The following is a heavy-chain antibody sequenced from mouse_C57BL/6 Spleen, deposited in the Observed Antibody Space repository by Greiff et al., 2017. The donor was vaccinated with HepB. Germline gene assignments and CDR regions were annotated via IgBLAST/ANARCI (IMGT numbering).Heavy chain of an antibody. J-gene: IGHJ3*01. D-gene: IGHD2-12*01. CDR1: GYTFTSYW. Sequence: QVQLQQPGAELVKPGASVKLSCKASGYTFTSYWMQWVKQRPGQGLEWIGEIDPSDSYTNYNQNFKGKATLTVDTSSSTAYMQLSSLTSEDSAVYYCARRDCVSSPWLAYGGQGTLVTVSA. V-gene: IGHV1-50*01. CDR3: ARRDCVSSPWLAY. CDR2: IDPSDSYT.